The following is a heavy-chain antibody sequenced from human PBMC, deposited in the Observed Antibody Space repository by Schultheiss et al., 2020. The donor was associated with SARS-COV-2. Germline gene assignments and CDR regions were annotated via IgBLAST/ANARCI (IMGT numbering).Heavy chain of an antibody. CDR2: IKQDGSER. V-gene: IGHV3-7*01. Sequence: GGSLRLSCAASGFTLNDYWMSWVRQAPGRRPEWVATIKQDGSERHYVDSVKGRFTISRDNAKNSLYLQMNSLRAGDTAVYYCARDTVRDPWGQGTLVTVSS. D-gene: IGHD3-10*01. J-gene: IGHJ5*02. CDR1: GFTLNDYW. CDR3: ARDTVRDP.